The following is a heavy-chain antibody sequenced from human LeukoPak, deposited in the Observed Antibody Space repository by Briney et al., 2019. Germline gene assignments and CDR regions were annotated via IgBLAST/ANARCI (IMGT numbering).Heavy chain of an antibody. J-gene: IGHJ4*02. Sequence: ASSEKVSCKASGDTFAGYYMHWVRQAPGQGLEWMGRINPNSGGTNYAQKFQGRVTMTRDTSISTAYMELSRLRSDDTAVYYCARDLPGEVDYCGQGTLVTVSS. V-gene: IGHV1-2*06. CDR2: INPNSGGT. D-gene: IGHD3-10*01. CDR3: ARDLPGEVDY. CDR1: GDTFAGYY.